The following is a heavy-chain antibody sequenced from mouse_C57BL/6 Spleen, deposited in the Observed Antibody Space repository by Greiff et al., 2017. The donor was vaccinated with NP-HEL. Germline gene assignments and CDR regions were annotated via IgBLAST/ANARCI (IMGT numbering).Heavy chain of an antibody. CDR2: IDPNSGGT. D-gene: IGHD1-1*01. CDR1: GYTFTSYW. J-gene: IGHJ4*01. CDR3: ARSGLLRSLYYAMDY. Sequence: QVQLKQPGAELVKPGASVKLSCKASGYTFTSYWMHWVKQRPGRGLEWIGRIDPNSGGTKYNEKFKGKATLTVDKPSSTAYMQLSSRTSEVSAVYYCARSGLLRSLYYAMDYWGQGTSVTVSS. V-gene: IGHV1-72*01.